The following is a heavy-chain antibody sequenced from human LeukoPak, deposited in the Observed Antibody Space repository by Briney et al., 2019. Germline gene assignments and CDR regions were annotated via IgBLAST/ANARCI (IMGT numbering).Heavy chain of an antibody. CDR3: ARAAFDYGDYEGVDAFDI. V-gene: IGHV4-59*01. CDR2: IYYSGST. D-gene: IGHD4-17*01. CDR1: GGSISSYY. J-gene: IGHJ3*02. Sequence: PSETLSLTCTVSGGSISSYYWSWIRQPPGKGLEWIGYIYYSGSTNYNPSLKSRVTISVDTSKNQFSLKLSSVTAADTAVYYCARAAFDYGDYEGVDAFDIWGQGTMVTVSS.